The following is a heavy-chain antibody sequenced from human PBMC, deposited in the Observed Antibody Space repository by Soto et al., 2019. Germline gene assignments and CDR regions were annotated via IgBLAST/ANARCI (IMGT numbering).Heavy chain of an antibody. CDR2: IWYDGSNK. V-gene: IGHV3-33*01. D-gene: IGHD2-15*01. CDR3: ARDGVPWVAARPGGWFDP. Sequence: QVQLVESGGGVVQPGRSLRLSCAASGFTFSSYGMHWVRQAPGKGLEWVAVIWYDGSNKYYADSVKGRFTISRDNSKNTLYPQMNSLRAEDTAVYYCARDGVPWVAARPGGWFDPWGQGTLVTVSS. CDR1: GFTFSSYG. J-gene: IGHJ5*02.